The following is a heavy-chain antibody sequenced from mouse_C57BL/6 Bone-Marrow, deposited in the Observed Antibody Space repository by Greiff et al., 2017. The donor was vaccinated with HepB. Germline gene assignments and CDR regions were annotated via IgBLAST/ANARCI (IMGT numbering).Heavy chain of an antibody. CDR2: IWGVGST. V-gene: IGHV2-6*01. CDR1: GFSLTSYG. CDR3: ARRRYAMDY. Sequence: VKLQESGPGLVAPSQSLSITCTVSGFSLTSYGVDWVRQSPGKGLEWLGVIWGVGSTNYNSALKSRLSISKDNSKSQVFLKMSSLQTDDTAMYYCARRRYAMDYWGQGTSVTVSS. J-gene: IGHJ4*01.